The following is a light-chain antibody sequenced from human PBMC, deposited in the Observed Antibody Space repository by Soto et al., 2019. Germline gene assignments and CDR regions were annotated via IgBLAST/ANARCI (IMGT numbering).Light chain of an antibody. Sequence: DIQMTQSPSSLSACVGDRVTITCRTSQSISNYLNWYQQKPGKAPNLLIYAVSSLRSGVPSRFSGSGSGTDFTLTISSLQPEDFATYYCQQSYSTAWTFGQGTKLEIK. J-gene: IGKJ2*01. CDR3: QQSYSTAWT. CDR2: AVS. V-gene: IGKV1-39*01. CDR1: QSISNY.